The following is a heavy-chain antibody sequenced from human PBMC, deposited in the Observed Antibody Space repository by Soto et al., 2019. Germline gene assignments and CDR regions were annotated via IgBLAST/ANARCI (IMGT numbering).Heavy chain of an antibody. J-gene: IGHJ5*02. Sequence: PSETLSLTCTVSGGSISSYYWSWIRQPPGKGLEWIGYIYYSGSTNYNPSLKSQVTISVDTSKNQFSLKLSSVTAADTAVYYCAKDLWRCQLLSGGVYNWFDPWGQGTLVTVSS. V-gene: IGHV4-59*01. CDR2: IYYSGST. D-gene: IGHD2-2*01. CDR1: GGSISSYY. CDR3: AKDLWRCQLLSGGVYNWFDP.